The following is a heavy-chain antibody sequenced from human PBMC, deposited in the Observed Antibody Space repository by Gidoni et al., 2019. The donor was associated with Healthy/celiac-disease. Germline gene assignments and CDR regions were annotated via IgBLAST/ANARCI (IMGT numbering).Heavy chain of an antibody. CDR2: LYYSGST. CDR3: ARGMRYYYYYGMDV. CDR1: GGSISSYY. J-gene: IGHJ6*02. Sequence: QVQLQESGPGLVKPSETLSLTCTVSGGSISSYYWSWIRQPPGKGLEWIGYLYYSGSTNYNPSLKSRVTISVDTSKNQFSLKLSSVTAADTAVYYCARGMRYYYYYGMDVWGQGTTVTVSS. V-gene: IGHV4-59*01.